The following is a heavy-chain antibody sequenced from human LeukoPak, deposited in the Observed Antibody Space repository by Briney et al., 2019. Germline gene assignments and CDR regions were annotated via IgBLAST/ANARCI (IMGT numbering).Heavy chain of an antibody. Sequence: PSQTLSLTCTVSGGSISSGGYYWSWIRQHPGEGLEWIGYIYYSGSTYYNPSLKSQVTISVDTSKNQFSLKLSSVTAADTAVYYCARGERAMIVVAPNWFDPWGQGTLVTVSS. CDR3: ARGERAMIVVAPNWFDP. CDR2: IYYSGST. V-gene: IGHV4-31*01. CDR1: GGSISSGGYY. J-gene: IGHJ5*02. D-gene: IGHD3-22*01.